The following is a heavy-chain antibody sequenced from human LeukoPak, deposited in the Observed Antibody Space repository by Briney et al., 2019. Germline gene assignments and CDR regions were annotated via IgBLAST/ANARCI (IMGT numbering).Heavy chain of an antibody. V-gene: IGHV3-23*01. CDR2: ISGSGGST. J-gene: IGHJ4*02. D-gene: IGHD1-26*01. CDR1: GFTFSSYA. CDR3: AKDEYGGYSGGYPFDY. Sequence: GGSLRLSCAASGFTFSSYAMSWVRQAPGKGLEWVSAISGSGGSTYYADSVKGRFTISRDNSKNTLYLQMNSLRAEDTAVYYCAKDEYGGYSGGYPFDYWGQGTLVTVSS.